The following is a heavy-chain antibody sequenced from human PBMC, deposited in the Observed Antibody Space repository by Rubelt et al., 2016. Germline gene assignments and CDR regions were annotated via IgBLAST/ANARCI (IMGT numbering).Heavy chain of an antibody. Sequence: QVQLQQWGAGLLKPSETLSLTCAVYGGSFSGYYWSWIRRPPGKGLDWIGEINHSGSTNYNQSLKMRGTISVDTAKNQLSRKLSSVTAADTAVYYCARGHPDYGDYSFNYWGQGTLVTVSS. CDR1: GGSFSGYY. J-gene: IGHJ4*02. CDR3: ARGHPDYGDYSFNY. CDR2: INHSGST. D-gene: IGHD4-17*01. V-gene: IGHV4-34*01.